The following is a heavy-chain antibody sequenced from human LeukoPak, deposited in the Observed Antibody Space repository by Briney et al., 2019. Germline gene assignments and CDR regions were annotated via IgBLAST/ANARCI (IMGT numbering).Heavy chain of an antibody. Sequence: GGSLRLSCAASGFTFSDAWMSWVRQAPGKGLEWVGRIRSKTDGGATDYATPVKGRFTISRDDSKNTLYLHVSSLKTEDTAVYYCTTVAAAGQIDHWGQGTLVTVSS. CDR3: TTVAAAGQIDH. CDR2: IRSKTDGGAT. CDR1: GFTFSDAW. V-gene: IGHV3-15*01. J-gene: IGHJ4*02. D-gene: IGHD6-13*01.